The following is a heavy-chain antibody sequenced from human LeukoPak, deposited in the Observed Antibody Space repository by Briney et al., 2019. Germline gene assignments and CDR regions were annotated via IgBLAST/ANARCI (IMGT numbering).Heavy chain of an antibody. D-gene: IGHD5-18*01. V-gene: IGHV3-21*01. J-gene: IGHJ6*03. CDR3: TREMFAGYSYGGYMDV. CDR2: ISTSSSYI. CDR1: GFTFSSYS. Sequence: ETGGSLRLSCAASGFTFSSYSMNWVRQAPGKGLEWVSSISTSSSYIYYADSVKGRFTISRDNAKNSLYLQMNSLRAEDTAVYFCTREMFAGYSYGGYMDVWGKGTTVTVSS.